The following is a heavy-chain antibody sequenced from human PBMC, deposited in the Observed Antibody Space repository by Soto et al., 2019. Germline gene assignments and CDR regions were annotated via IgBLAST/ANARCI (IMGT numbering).Heavy chain of an antibody. CDR3: GRGCSRSWVVRYFHH. V-gene: IGHV4-34*01. CDR1: GGSFSGYY. D-gene: IGHD6-13*01. J-gene: IGHJ1*01. CDR2: INHSGST. Sequence: SETLSLTCPVYGGSFSGYYCSWIRQPPGKGLEWIGEINHSGSTNYNPSLKSRVTISVDTSKNQFSLKLSSVTAADTAVYYCGRGCSRSWVVRYFHHWGQDT.